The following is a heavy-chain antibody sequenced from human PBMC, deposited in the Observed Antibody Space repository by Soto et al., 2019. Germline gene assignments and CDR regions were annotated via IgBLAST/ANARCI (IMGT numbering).Heavy chain of an antibody. CDR1: GGTFSSYA. V-gene: IGHV1-69*13. CDR3: ARETSSGWGSDAFDI. CDR2: IIPIFGTA. J-gene: IGHJ3*02. D-gene: IGHD6-19*01. Sequence: SVKVSCKASGGTFSSYAISWVRQAPGQGLEWMGGIIPIFGTANYAQKFQGRVTITADESTSTAYMELSSLRSEDTAVYYCARETSSGWGSDAFDIWGQGTMVTVSS.